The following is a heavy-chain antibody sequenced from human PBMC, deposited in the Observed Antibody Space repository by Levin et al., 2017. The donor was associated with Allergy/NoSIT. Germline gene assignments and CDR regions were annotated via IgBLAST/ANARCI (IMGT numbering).Heavy chain of an antibody. CDR1: GFTFNRWA. CDR2: ISSSGEHT. V-gene: IGHV3-23*01. CDR3: TKEVVVTANWGSDY. J-gene: IGHJ4*02. Sequence: PGGSLRLSCAVSGFTFNRWAMSWVRQAPGKGLEWVSLISSSGEHTYYADSVKGRFTISRDNSKNTLYLQMNSLSVEDTALYYCTKEVVVTANWGSDYWGQGTPVTVSS. D-gene: IGHD2-21*02.